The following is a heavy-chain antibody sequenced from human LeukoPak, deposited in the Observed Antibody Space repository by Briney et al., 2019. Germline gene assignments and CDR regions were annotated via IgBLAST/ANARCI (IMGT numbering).Heavy chain of an antibody. J-gene: IGHJ4*02. CDR1: GYSFTSYW. CDR3: ARHAYNYYGSGSYYTPFDY. CDR2: IYPGDSDT. D-gene: IGHD3-10*01. Sequence: ESLKISCKGSGYSFTSYWIGWVRQMPGKGLEWMGIIYPGDSDTRYSPSFQGQVTISADKSISTAYLQWSSLKASDTAMYYCARHAYNYYGSGSYYTPFDYWGQGTLVTVSS. V-gene: IGHV5-51*01.